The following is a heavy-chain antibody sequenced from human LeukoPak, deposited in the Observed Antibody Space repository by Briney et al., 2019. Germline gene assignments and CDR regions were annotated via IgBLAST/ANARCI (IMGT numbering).Heavy chain of an antibody. V-gene: IGHV3-21*01. Sequence: GGPLRLSCAASGFTFSSYEMNWVRQAPGKGLEWVSSISSSSSYIYYADSVKGRFTISRDNAKNSLYLQMNSLRAEDTAVYYCARDGSVDVLLWFGELFSRDYYYYYMDVWGKGTTVTISS. CDR2: ISSSSSYI. J-gene: IGHJ6*03. D-gene: IGHD3-10*01. CDR1: GFTFSSYE. CDR3: ARDGSVDVLLWFGELFSRDYYYYYMDV.